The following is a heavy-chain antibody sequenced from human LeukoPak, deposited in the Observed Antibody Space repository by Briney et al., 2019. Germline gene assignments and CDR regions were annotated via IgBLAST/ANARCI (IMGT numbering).Heavy chain of an antibody. J-gene: IGHJ4*02. CDR1: GFTFSSYE. CDR2: ISSSGSTI. CDR3: LRADSSGYYFDY. V-gene: IGHV3-48*03. Sequence: GGSLRLSCAASGFTFSSYEMNWVRQAPRKGLEWVSYISSSGSTIYYADSVKGRFTISRDNAKNSLYLQMNSLRAEDTAVYYCLRADSSGYYFDYWGQGTLVTVSS. D-gene: IGHD3-22*01.